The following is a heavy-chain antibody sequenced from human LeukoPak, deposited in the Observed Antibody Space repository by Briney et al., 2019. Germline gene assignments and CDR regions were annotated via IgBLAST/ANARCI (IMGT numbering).Heavy chain of an antibody. V-gene: IGHV4-39*07. CDR2: IYYSGST. J-gene: IGHJ3*02. CDR3: ARWGPTMVRGVGAFDI. Sequence: PSETPSLTCTVSGGSISSSSYYWGWIRQPPGKWLEWIGSIYYSGSTYYNPSLKSRVTISVDTSKNQFSLKLSSVTAADTAVYYCARWGPTMVRGVGAFDIWGQGTMVTVSS. CDR1: GGSISSSSYY. D-gene: IGHD3-10*01.